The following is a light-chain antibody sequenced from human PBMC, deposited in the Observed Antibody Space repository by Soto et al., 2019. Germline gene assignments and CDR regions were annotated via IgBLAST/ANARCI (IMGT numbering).Light chain of an antibody. Sequence: IVMTQSPDSLAVSLGERATINCKSSQSVLYSSNTKNYLAWYQQKPGQPPKLLIYWASTRESGVPDRFSGSGSGTDFTITISSLQAEDVAVYYCQQYYSTPPTFGQGNKVEIK. CDR2: WAS. V-gene: IGKV4-1*01. J-gene: IGKJ1*01. CDR3: QQYYSTPPT. CDR1: QSVLYSSNTKNY.